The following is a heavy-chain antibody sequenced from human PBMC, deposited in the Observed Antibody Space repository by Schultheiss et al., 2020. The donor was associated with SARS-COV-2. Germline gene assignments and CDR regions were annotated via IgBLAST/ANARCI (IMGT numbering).Heavy chain of an antibody. CDR3: ASLTRGYSGHAPT. J-gene: IGHJ5*02. D-gene: IGHD5-12*01. CDR2: IKQDGSEK. CDR1: GFTFSSYW. V-gene: IGHV3-7*01. Sequence: GGSLRLSCAASGFTFSSYWMSWVRQAPGKGLEWVANIKQDGSEKYYVDSVKGRFTISRDNAKNTLYLQMHSLGVEDTAVYYCASLTRGYSGHAPTWGQGTLVTVSS.